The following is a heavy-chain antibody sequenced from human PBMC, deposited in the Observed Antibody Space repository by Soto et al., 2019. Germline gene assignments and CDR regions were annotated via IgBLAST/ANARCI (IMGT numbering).Heavy chain of an antibody. Sequence: ASVKVSCKASGYTFTSYYIHWVRQAPGQGLEWMGIINPSGGSTTYAQKSQGRVTMTRDTSTSTVYMELSSLRSEDTAVYYCTRAPSYGAFDIWGQGTMVTVSS. CDR1: GYTFTSYY. V-gene: IGHV1-46*03. CDR2: INPSGGST. CDR3: TRAPSYGAFDI. D-gene: IGHD4-17*01. J-gene: IGHJ3*02.